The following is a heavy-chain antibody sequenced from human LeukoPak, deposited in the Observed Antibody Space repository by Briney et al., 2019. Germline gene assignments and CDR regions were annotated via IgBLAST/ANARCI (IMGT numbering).Heavy chain of an antibody. Sequence: GGSLRLSCAASGFTFSSYAMHWVRQAPGKGLEWVAVISYDGSNKYYADSVKGRFTISRDNSKNTLYLQMNSLRAEDTAVYYCARPLAAADPYYYHYGMDVWGQGTTVTVSS. J-gene: IGHJ6*02. CDR2: ISYDGSNK. CDR3: ARPLAAADPYYYHYGMDV. CDR1: GFTFSSYA. D-gene: IGHD6-13*01. V-gene: IGHV3-30*04.